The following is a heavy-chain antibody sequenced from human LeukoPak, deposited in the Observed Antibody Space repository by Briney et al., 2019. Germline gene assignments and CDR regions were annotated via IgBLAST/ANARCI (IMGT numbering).Heavy chain of an antibody. CDR3: ARQIGYCTTAVCYRSWFDP. D-gene: IGHD2-8*01. CDR2: TYPGDSDT. V-gene: IGHV5-51*01. CDR1: GSSFTDYW. J-gene: IGHJ5*02. Sequence: GESLQISCKGSGSSFTDYWIGWVGQLPGRGLEWMGITYPGDSDTRYSPSFQGQVTISADNSISTAYLPWSSLKASDTAIYYCARQIGYCTTAVCYRSWFDPWGQGTLVTVSS.